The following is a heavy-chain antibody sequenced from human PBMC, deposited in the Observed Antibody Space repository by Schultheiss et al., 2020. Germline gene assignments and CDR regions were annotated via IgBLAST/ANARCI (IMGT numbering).Heavy chain of an antibody. CDR1: GGSISSGGYY. D-gene: IGHD5-24*01. J-gene: IGHJ3*01. Sequence: SETLSLTCTVSGGSISSGGYYWSWIRQHPGKGLEWIGYIYYSGSTYYNPSLKSRVTISVDTSKNQFSLKLSSVTAADTAVYYCARIFKRDGNIYDAFDLWGQGTLVTVSS. V-gene: IGHV4-31*03. CDR2: IYYSGST. CDR3: ARIFKRDGNIYDAFDL.